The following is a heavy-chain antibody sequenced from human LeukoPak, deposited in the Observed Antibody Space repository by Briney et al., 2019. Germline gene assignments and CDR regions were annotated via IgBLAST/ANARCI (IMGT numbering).Heavy chain of an antibody. CDR1: VYTFTVYY. V-gene: IGHV1-2*02. CDR2: INPNSGGT. D-gene: IGHD6-13*01. J-gene: IGHJ6*02. Sequence: ASVNLSFKASVYTFTVYYMHWGRHAHGQGLEWMGWINPNSGGTNHAQKIQGRVTMTRGTSISADYTELRWLRSDDTAVYYCARGTSYTGIAAFTGGIYYYGMDGWGQGTMVTVS. CDR3: ARGTSYTGIAAFTGGIYYYGMDG.